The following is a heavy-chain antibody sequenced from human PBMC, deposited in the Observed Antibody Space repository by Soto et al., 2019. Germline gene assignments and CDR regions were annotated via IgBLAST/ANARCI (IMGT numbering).Heavy chain of an antibody. Sequence: QVQLVQSGDEVKKPGASVKVSCKASGYIFVNYGIAWVRQAPGQGLEWMGWVSPYTGNTHSATKVQGRLTMTTDTSPSTAYMALGSSTSDDTAVYYCVMVDNYVTPTPQNVWGQGTTVTVSS. J-gene: IGHJ6*02. V-gene: IGHV1-18*01. CDR1: GYIFVNYG. CDR2: VSPYTGNT. CDR3: VMVDNYVTPTPQNV. D-gene: IGHD3-16*01.